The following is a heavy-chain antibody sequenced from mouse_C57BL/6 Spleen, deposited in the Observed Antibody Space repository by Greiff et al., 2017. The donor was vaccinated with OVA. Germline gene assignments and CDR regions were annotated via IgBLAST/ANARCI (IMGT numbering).Heavy chain of an antibody. CDR2: IDPSDSYT. CDR1: GYTFTSYW. CDR3: ARWPMVTTVSFDD. D-gene: IGHD2-2*01. V-gene: IGHV1-59*01. Sequence: QVQLQQPGAELVRPGTSVKLSCKASGYTFTSYWMHWVKQRPGQGLAWIGVIDPSDSYTNYNQKYKGNATLTVDTSSRTSYMQLSSRTSEDSAVYYCARWPMVTTVSFDDWGQGTTLTVAS. J-gene: IGHJ2*01.